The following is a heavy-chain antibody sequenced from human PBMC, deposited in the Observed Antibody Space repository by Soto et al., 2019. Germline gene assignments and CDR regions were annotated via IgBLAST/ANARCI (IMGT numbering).Heavy chain of an antibody. CDR1: GFTFSSYG. CDR3: ASEYCSGGSCYYYGMDV. V-gene: IGHV3-33*01. Sequence: GGALRLSCAASGFTFSSYGMHWVRQAPGKGLEWVAVIWYDGSNKYYADSVKGRFTISRDNSKNTLYLQMNSLRAEDTAVYYCASEYCSGGSCYYYGMDVWGQGTTVTVSS. CDR2: IWYDGSNK. D-gene: IGHD2-15*01. J-gene: IGHJ6*02.